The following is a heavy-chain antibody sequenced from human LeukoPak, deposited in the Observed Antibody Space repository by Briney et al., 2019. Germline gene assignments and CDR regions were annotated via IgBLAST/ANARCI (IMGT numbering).Heavy chain of an antibody. Sequence: SETLSLTCTVSGGSISSSYYYWSWIRQHPGKGLEWIGYIYYSGSTYYNPSLKSRVTISVDTSKNQFSLKLSSVTAADTAVYYCAREDGGNSGLYYFDYWGQGTLVTVSS. CDR2: IYYSGST. V-gene: IGHV4-31*03. CDR3: AREDGGNSGLYYFDY. J-gene: IGHJ4*02. D-gene: IGHD4-23*01. CDR1: GGSISSSYYY.